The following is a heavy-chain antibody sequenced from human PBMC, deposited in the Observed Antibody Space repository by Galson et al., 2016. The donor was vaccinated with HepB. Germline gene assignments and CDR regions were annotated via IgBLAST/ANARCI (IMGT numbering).Heavy chain of an antibody. J-gene: IGHJ1*01. Sequence: SVKVSCKASGYPFHTFDIHWVRRASGRGLEWIGWMRPNNGDTGYAQKFRDRVTMTRDISVDTAYMELTGLTFDDTAVYYCTRGIAADSGYNHLHWGQGTLITVST. V-gene: IGHV1-8*01. D-gene: IGHD5-24*01. CDR3: TRGIAADSGYNHLH. CDR1: GYPFHTFD. CDR2: MRPNNGDT.